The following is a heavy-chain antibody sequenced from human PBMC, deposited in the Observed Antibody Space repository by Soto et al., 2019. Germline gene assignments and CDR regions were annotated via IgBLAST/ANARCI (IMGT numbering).Heavy chain of an antibody. Sequence: PGGSLRLSCAASGFPFRSYAMAWVRQAPGQGLEWVSGSSARSDDTYYADSVKGRFTISRDNSENTLYLQMSSLRVEDTAVYYCAKVRVDAYSSARYGDFDSWGQGTLVTVSS. D-gene: IGHD6-25*01. CDR1: GFPFRSYA. CDR3: AKVRVDAYSSARYGDFDS. CDR2: SSARSDDT. V-gene: IGHV3-23*01. J-gene: IGHJ4*02.